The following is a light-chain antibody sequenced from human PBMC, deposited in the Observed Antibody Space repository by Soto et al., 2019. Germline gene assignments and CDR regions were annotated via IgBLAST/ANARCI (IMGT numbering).Light chain of an antibody. CDR3: HQYGASPGT. CDR1: QSISNNY. J-gene: IGKJ1*01. V-gene: IGKV3-20*01. CDR2: GAS. Sequence: EIVLTQSPGTLSLSPGERATLSCRASQSISNNYLAWYQQNPGQAPRLLIYGASSRATGIPDRFSGSGYGTDFTLTISRLEPEDFAVYYCHQYGASPGTFGQGTKVEIK.